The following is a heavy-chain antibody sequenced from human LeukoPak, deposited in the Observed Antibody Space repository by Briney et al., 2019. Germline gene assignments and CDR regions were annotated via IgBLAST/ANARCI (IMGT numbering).Heavy chain of an antibody. CDR1: GGSISSSSW. D-gene: IGHD3-10*01. CDR2: IYHSGST. J-gene: IGHJ4*02. V-gene: IGHV4-4*02. CDR3: ARGEGYGSGSYSFHY. Sequence: SGTLSLTCAVSGGSISSSSWWSWVRQPPGKGLEWIGEIYHSGSTNYNPSLKSRVTISVDKSKNQFSLKLSSVTAADTAVYYCARGEGYGSGSYSFHYWGQGTLVTVSS.